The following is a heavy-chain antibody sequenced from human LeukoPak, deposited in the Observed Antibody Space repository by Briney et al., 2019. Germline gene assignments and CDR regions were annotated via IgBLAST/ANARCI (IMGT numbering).Heavy chain of an antibody. CDR1: GFTFSSYS. CDR3: ARPPGGSPYYFDY. J-gene: IGHJ4*02. V-gene: IGHV3-21*01. D-gene: IGHD2-15*01. CDR2: ISSSSSYI. Sequence: GGSLRLSCAASGFTFSSYSMNWVRQAPGKGLEWVSSISSSSSYIYYADSVKGRFTISRDNAKNSLYLQMNSLRAEDTAVYYCARPPGGSPYYFDYWGQGTLVTVSS.